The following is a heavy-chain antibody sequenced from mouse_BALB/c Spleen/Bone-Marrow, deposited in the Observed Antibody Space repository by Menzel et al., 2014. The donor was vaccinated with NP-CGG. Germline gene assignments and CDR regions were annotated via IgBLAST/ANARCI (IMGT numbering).Heavy chain of an antibody. Sequence: EVQLVESGGDLVKPGGALKLSCAASGFTFSTYGMSWVRQAPDKRLEWVATISSGGGYTYYPDSVKGRFTISRENAKNTLYLQMSSLKSEDTAMYYCTRQGNWDHDAMDYWGQGPSVTVSS. CDR3: TRQGNWDHDAMDY. CDR2: ISSGGGYT. V-gene: IGHV5-6*01. J-gene: IGHJ4*01. D-gene: IGHD4-1*01. CDR1: GFTFSTYG.